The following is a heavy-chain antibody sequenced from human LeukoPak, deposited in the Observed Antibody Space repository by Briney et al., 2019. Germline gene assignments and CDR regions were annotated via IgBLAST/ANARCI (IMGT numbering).Heavy chain of an antibody. V-gene: IGHV3-30*04. D-gene: IGHD6-19*01. J-gene: IGHJ4*02. CDR2: ISYDGSNK. CDR3: ARGRMHSGGFDN. Sequence: GGSLRLSCAASGFTFSSYAMHWVRQAPGKGLEWVAVISYDGSNKYYADSVKGRFTISRDNSKNTLYLQINSLRAEDTAVYYCARGRMHSGGFDNWGQGTLVTVSS. CDR1: GFTFSSYA.